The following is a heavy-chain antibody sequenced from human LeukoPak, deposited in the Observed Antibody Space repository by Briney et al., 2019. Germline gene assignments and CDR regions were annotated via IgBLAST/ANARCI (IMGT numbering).Heavy chain of an antibody. CDR2: ISGRGGST. D-gene: IGHD2-21*02. Sequence: SCKASGGTFSSYAMSWVRQAPGKGLEWVSAISGRGGSTYYADSVKGRFTISRDNSKNTLYLQMNSLRAEDTAVYYYAKDRSDCGGDCYSEGYDYWGQGTLVTVSS. CDR3: AKDRSDCGGDCYSEGYDY. CDR1: GGTFSSYA. V-gene: IGHV3-23*01. J-gene: IGHJ4*02.